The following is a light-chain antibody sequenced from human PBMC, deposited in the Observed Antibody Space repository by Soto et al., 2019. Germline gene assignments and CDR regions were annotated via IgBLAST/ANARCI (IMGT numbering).Light chain of an antibody. J-gene: IGKJ5*01. CDR2: SAF. Sequence: DIQMTQSPSSLSASVGDRVIITCRASQSISAYFIWYQQKPGKAPNLLIYSAFSLQSGVPSRFSGSGAGTDFSLTISTLQPEDFATYYCQQSHSLPITFGQGTRLDIK. CDR1: QSISAY. CDR3: QQSHSLPIT. V-gene: IGKV1-39*01.